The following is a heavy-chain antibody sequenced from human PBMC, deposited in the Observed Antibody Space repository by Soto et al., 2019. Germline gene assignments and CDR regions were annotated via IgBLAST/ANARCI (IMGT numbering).Heavy chain of an antibody. CDR1: GFTFSSYG. J-gene: IGHJ4*02. Sequence: QVQLVESGGGVVQPGRSLRLSCAASGFTFSSYGMHWVRQAPGKGLEWVAVISYDGSNKYYADSVKGRFTISRDNSKNTLYLPMNSLRAEDTAVYYCAKDLENSLFDYWGQGTLVTVSS. V-gene: IGHV3-30*18. D-gene: IGHD1-1*01. CDR2: ISYDGSNK. CDR3: AKDLENSLFDY.